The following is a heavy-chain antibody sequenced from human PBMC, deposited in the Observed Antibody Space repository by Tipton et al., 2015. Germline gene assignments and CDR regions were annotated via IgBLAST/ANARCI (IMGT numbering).Heavy chain of an antibody. CDR1: GGSVSTSNYY. Sequence: GLVKPSETLSLTCTVSGGSVSTSNYYWGWIRQSPGKGLEWIGYISYSGSTHYNPSLKRRVTISLDTSKNQFSLTLNSVTAADTAVYYCSRDLEHGMDVWGQGTPVTVSS. CDR2: ISYSGST. CDR3: SRDLEHGMDV. D-gene: IGHD5-24*01. V-gene: IGHV4-61*01. J-gene: IGHJ6*02.